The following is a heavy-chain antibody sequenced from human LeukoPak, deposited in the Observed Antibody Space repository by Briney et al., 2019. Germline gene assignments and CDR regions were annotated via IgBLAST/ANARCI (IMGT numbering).Heavy chain of an antibody. CDR1: GFTFSNYW. V-gene: IGHV3-74*01. Sequence: GGSLRLSCTTSGFTFSNYWMCWVRQAPGKGLMWVSRIKSDGTGITYTDSVEGRFTISRDNAKNTLYLQMNSLRDEDTAVYYCVRGQTIDYWGQGTLVTVSS. CDR3: VRGQTIDY. D-gene: IGHD3-3*01. CDR2: IKSDGTGI. J-gene: IGHJ4*02.